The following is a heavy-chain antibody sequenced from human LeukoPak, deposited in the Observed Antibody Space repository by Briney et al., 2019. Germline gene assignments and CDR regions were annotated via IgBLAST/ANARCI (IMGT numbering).Heavy chain of an antibody. Sequence: PGGSLRLSCAASGFTFSNYEMNWVRRAPGKGLEWISYISASGNPMFYADSVKGRFTISRDNAKNSLYLQMNSLRAEDTAIYYCAKDGGSGILYWGQGTLVTVSS. CDR2: ISASGNPM. V-gene: IGHV3-48*03. CDR1: GFTFSNYE. J-gene: IGHJ4*02. D-gene: IGHD3-10*01. CDR3: AKDGGSGILY.